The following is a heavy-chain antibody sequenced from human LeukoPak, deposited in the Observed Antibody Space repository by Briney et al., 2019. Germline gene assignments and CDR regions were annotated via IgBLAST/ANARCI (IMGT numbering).Heavy chain of an antibody. Sequence: GGSLRPSCAASGFIFSSYGMNWVRQAPGKGLEWVAAISHDGSNKYYGDSVKGRFTISRDNSRNTLYLQMNSLRAEDTAVYYCGGGSYSSSSWGGGLQNNWFDPWGQGTLVTVSS. CDR1: GFIFSSYG. CDR3: GGGSYSSSSWGGGLQNNWFDP. CDR2: ISHDGSNK. V-gene: IGHV3-30*03. J-gene: IGHJ5*02. D-gene: IGHD6-6*01.